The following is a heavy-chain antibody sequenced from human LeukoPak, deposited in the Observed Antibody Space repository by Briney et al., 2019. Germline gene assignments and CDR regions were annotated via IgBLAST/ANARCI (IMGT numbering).Heavy chain of an antibody. D-gene: IGHD2/OR15-2a*01. CDR1: GFTFNEYV. Sequence: PGGSLTLSCAVSGFTFNEYVMSWVRQAPGSGLEWVSAVSSSGFSTYYADSVKGRFTISRDNFKNTLYLQLNSLRGEDTAVYYCAKEADNSGTYYMDVWGKGTTVTVSS. J-gene: IGHJ6*03. CDR2: VSSSGFST. CDR3: AKEADNSGTYYMDV. V-gene: IGHV3-23*01.